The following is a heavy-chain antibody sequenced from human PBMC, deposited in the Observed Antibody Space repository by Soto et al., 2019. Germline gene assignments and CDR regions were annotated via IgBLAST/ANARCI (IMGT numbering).Heavy chain of an antibody. V-gene: IGHV3-7*04. CDR2: IKEDGSEK. CDR3: ARGDYYDSSGPFSDAFDI. CDR1: GFTFSSYW. Sequence: GGSLRLSCAATGFTFSSYWMSWVRQAPGKGLEWVANIKEDGSEKWYVDSVKGRFTISRDNAKNSLYLQMKSLRAEDTAVYYCARGDYYDSSGPFSDAFDIWGQGTMVTVSS. D-gene: IGHD3-22*01. J-gene: IGHJ3*02.